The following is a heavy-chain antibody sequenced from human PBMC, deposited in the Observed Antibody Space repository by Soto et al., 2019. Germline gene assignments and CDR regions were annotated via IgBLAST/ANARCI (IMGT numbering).Heavy chain of an antibody. CDR2: IRYDGSNK. CDR3: ARSQWELQIYYFDY. D-gene: IGHD1-26*01. V-gene: IGHV3-33*01. CDR1: GFTFSSYG. J-gene: IGHJ4*02. Sequence: GGSLRLSCAASGFTFSSYGMHWVRQAPGKGLEWVAVIRYDGSNKYYADSVKGRFTISRDNSKNTLYLQMNSLRAEDTAVYYCARSQWELQIYYFDYWGQGTLVTVSS.